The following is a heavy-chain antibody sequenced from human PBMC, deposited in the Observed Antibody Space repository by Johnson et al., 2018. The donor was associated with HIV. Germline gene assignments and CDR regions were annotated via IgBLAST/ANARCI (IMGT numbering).Heavy chain of an antibody. Sequence: VQLVESGGGLVQPGGSLRLSCAASGFTVSSNYMSWVRQAPGKGLEWVSVIYSGGSTYYADSVKGRFTISRDNSKNTLFLQMNNLKAEDTALYYCTTRLNSGTYWGNYDFDVWGQGTMVTVSS. V-gene: IGHV3-66*04. CDR2: IYSGGST. CDR1: GFTVSSNY. D-gene: IGHD1-26*01. CDR3: TTRLNSGTYWGNYDFDV. J-gene: IGHJ3*01.